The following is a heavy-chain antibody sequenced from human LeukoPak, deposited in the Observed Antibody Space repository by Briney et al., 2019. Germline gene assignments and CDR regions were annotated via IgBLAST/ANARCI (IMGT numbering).Heavy chain of an antibody. J-gene: IGHJ4*02. CDR1: AFTFSFYE. V-gene: IGHV3-48*03. CDR2: ISSDGNSI. Sequence: GGSLRLSCAASAFTFSFYEMSWVRQAPEMGLEWVACISSDGNSIHYADSVKGRFTISRDNAKESLYLHINSLRAEDTAIYYCARVSTNYFDYWGEGALVTVSS. D-gene: IGHD5/OR15-5a*01. CDR3: ARVSTNYFDY.